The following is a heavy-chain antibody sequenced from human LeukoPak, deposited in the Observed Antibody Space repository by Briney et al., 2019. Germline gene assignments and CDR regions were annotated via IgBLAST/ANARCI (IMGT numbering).Heavy chain of an antibody. D-gene: IGHD6-13*01. Sequence: GGSLRLSCAASGFTFSSYAMSWVRQAPGKGLEWVSAISGSGGSTYYADSVKGRFTISRDNSKNTLYLQMNSLRAEDTAVYYCARGRAAAATSFYYYYMDVWGKGTTVTVSS. CDR3: ARGRAAAATSFYYYYMDV. J-gene: IGHJ6*03. V-gene: IGHV3-23*01. CDR2: ISGSGGST. CDR1: GFTFSSYA.